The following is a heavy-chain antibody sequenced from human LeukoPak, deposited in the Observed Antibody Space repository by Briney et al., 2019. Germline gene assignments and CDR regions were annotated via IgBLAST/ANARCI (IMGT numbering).Heavy chain of an antibody. J-gene: IGHJ4*02. CDR1: GFTFSSYE. Sequence: GGSLRLSCAASGFTFSSYEMNWVRQAPGKGLEWVSYISSSGSTIYYADSVKGRFTISRDNAKNSLYLQMNSLRAEDTAVYYCASLDYCSGGSCGSYWGQGTLVTVSS. D-gene: IGHD2-15*01. V-gene: IGHV3-48*03. CDR2: ISSSGSTI. CDR3: ASLDYCSGGSCGSY.